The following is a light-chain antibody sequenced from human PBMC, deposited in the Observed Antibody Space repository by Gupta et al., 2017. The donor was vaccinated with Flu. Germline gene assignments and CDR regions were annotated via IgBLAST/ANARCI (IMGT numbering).Light chain of an antibody. CDR1: QSVSSSY. CDR3: QQNGSSPWT. CDR2: GAS. J-gene: IGKJ1*01. V-gene: IGKV3-20*01. Sequence: ERATLSGRASQSVSSSYLAWFQQKPGQAPRLLIYGASSRATGIPDRFSGSGSGTDFTLTISRLEPEDFAVYYCQQNGSSPWTFGQGTKVEIK.